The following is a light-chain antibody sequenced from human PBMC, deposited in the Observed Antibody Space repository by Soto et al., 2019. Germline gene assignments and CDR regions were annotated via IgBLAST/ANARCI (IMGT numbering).Light chain of an antibody. CDR1: SSDIGGYNY. V-gene: IGLV1-47*01. CDR3: ATWDDSLNGFYV. J-gene: IGLJ1*01. CDR2: RNN. Sequence: QSVLTQPASVSGSPGQSITISCIGTSSDIGGYNYVSWHQQHPGKAPKLLIYRNNQRPSGVPARFSGSKSGTSASLAISGLRSDDEADYFCATWDDSLNGFYVFGTGTKVTVL.